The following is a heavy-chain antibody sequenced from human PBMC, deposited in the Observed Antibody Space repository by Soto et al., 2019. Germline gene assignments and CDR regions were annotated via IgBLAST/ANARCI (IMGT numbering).Heavy chain of an antibody. J-gene: IGHJ6*02. V-gene: IGHV3-30*03. CDR3: ARDMTDYGDYDYYYYGMDV. D-gene: IGHD4-17*01. CDR1: GFTFSSYG. Sequence: PGGSLRLSCAASGFTFSSYGISWIRLSPGKGLEWVSVISYDGSNKYYADSVKGRFTISRDNSKNTLYLQMNSLRAEDTAVYYCARDMTDYGDYDYYYYGMDVWGQGTTVTVSS. CDR2: ISYDGSNK.